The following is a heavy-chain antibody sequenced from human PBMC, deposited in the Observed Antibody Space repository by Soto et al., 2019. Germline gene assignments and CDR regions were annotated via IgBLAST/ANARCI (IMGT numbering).Heavy chain of an antibody. CDR2: IWYDGSNK. CDR1: GFTFSSYG. CDR3: ARVVATFDGMDV. D-gene: IGHD5-12*01. Sequence: GGSLRLSCAASGFTFSSYGMHWVRQAPGKGLEWVAVIWYDGSNKYYADSVKGRFTISRDNSKNTLYLQMNSPRAEDTAVYYCARVVATFDGMDVWGQGTTVTVSS. J-gene: IGHJ6*02. V-gene: IGHV3-33*08.